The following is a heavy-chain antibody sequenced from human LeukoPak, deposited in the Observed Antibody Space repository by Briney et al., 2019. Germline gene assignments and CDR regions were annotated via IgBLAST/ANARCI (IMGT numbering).Heavy chain of an antibody. D-gene: IGHD3-22*01. Sequence: SETLSLACAVYGGSFSGYYWSWIRQPPGKGLEWIGEINHSGSTNYNPSLKSRVTISVDTSKNQFSLKLSSVTAADTAVYYCARMIGQYYYDSSGYPQAGWFDPWGQGTLVTVSS. CDR1: GGSFSGYY. J-gene: IGHJ5*02. CDR3: ARMIGQYYYDSSGYPQAGWFDP. CDR2: INHSGST. V-gene: IGHV4-34*01.